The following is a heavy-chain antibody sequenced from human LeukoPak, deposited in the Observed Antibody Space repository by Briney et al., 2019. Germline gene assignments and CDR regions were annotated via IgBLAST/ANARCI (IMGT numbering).Heavy chain of an antibody. CDR3: ARGRYFDWLPPMPFDY. V-gene: IGHV4-39*01. J-gene: IGHJ4*02. D-gene: IGHD3-9*01. Sequence: SVTLSLTCTVSGGSISSSSYYWGWIRQPPGKGLEWIGSIYYSGSTYYNPSLKSRVTISVDTSKNQFSLKLSSVTAADTAVYYCARGRYFDWLPPMPFDYWGQGTLVTVSS. CDR1: GGSISSSSYY. CDR2: IYYSGST.